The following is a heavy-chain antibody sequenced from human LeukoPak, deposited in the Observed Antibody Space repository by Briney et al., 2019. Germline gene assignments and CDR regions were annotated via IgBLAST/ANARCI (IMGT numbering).Heavy chain of an antibody. CDR2: IIPIFGTA. Sequence: SVKVSCKASGGTFSSYAISWVRQAPGQGLEWMGGIIPIFGTANYAQKFQGRVTITADESTSTTYMELSSLRSEDTAVYYCARGGVRYFDWLLPLRPLDYWGQGTLVTVSS. J-gene: IGHJ4*02. CDR1: GGTFSSYA. CDR3: ARGGVRYFDWLLPLRPLDY. D-gene: IGHD3-9*01. V-gene: IGHV1-69*13.